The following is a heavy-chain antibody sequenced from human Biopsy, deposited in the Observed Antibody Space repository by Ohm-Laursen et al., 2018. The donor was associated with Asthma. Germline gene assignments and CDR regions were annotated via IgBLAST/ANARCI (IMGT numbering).Heavy chain of an antibody. V-gene: IGHV3-23*01. CDR3: AKAREDIVVVVAVSDP. CDR1: GFTFSSYA. D-gene: IGHD2-15*01. Sequence: SLRLSCAASGFTFSSYAMSWVRQPPGKGLEWVSTISGSGGSTYYADSVKGRFTISRDNSKNTLHLQMNSLRAEDTAVYYCAKAREDIVVVVAVSDPWGQGTLVTVSS. J-gene: IGHJ5*02. CDR2: ISGSGGST.